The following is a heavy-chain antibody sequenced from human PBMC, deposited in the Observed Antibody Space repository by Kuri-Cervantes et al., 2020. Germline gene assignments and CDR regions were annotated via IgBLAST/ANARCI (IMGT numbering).Heavy chain of an antibody. CDR3: AKDHLSWGGQPIPHGMDV. V-gene: IGHV3-30*18. Sequence: GGSLRLSCAASGFTFSSYGMHWVRQAPGKGLEWVAVISYDGSNKYYADSVKGRFTISRDNSKNTLYLQMNSLRAEDTAVYYCAKDHLSWGGQPIPHGMDVWGQGTTVTVSS. D-gene: IGHD2-21*01. CDR2: ISYDGSNK. J-gene: IGHJ6*02. CDR1: GFTFSSYG.